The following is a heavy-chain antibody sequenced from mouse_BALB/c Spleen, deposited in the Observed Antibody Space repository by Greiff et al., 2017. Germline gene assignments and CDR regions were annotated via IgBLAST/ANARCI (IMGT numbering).Heavy chain of an antibody. V-gene: IGHV5-9-4*01. D-gene: IGHD3-3*01. CDR1: GFTFSSYA. J-gene: IGHJ3*01. CDR2: ISSGGSYT. CDR3: ARGDTSSGLAY. Sequence: EVKLMESGGGLVKPGGSLKLSCAASGFTFSSYAMSWVRQSPEKRLEWVAEISSGGSYTYYPDTVTGRFTISRDNAKNTLYLEMSSLRSEDTAMYYCARGDTSSGLAYWGQGTLVTVAA.